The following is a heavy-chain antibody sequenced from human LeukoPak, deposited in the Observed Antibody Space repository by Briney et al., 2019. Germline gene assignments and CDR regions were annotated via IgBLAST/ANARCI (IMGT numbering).Heavy chain of an antibody. D-gene: IGHD3-10*01. CDR2: IYSGGST. CDR1: GFTVSSNY. CDR3: ARGITMVRGGAFDI. Sequence: PGGSLRLSCAASGFTVSSNYMSWVRQAPGKGLEWVSVIYSGGSTYYADSVKGGFTISRDNSKNTLYLQMNSLRAEDTAVYYCARGITMVRGGAFDIWGQGTMVTVSS. J-gene: IGHJ3*02. V-gene: IGHV3-66*01.